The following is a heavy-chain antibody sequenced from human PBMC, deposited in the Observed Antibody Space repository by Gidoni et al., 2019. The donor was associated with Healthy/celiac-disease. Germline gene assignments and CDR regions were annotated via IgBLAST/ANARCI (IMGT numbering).Heavy chain of an antibody. CDR2: VYYRGTT. CDR1: GGSVSTADYY. CDR3: ARDVRYSSSWSHFDF. V-gene: IGHV4-39*07. J-gene: IGHJ4*02. Sequence: QLHLQESGPRLVRPSETLSLTCTVSGGSVSTADYYGGWIRQSPGKGLEWIGTVYYRGTTYYNPSLKSRVTISPDTSQNQFSLRLSSVTAADTAVYYCARDVRYSSSWSHFDFWGQGTLVTVSS. D-gene: IGHD6-13*01.